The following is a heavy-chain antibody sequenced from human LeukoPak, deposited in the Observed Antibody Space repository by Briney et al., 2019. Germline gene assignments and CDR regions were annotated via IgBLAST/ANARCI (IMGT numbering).Heavy chain of an antibody. Sequence: PSETLSLTCTVSGGSISSYYWSWIRQPPGKGLEWMGYIYYRGSTNYNRSLKSRVTISVDTSKNQFSLRVSSVTAADTAVYYCARHLNNCGDDCYIFDYWGQGTLVTVSS. CDR2: IYYRGST. J-gene: IGHJ4*02. V-gene: IGHV4-59*08. D-gene: IGHD2-21*01. CDR1: GGSISSYY. CDR3: ARHLNNCGDDCYIFDY.